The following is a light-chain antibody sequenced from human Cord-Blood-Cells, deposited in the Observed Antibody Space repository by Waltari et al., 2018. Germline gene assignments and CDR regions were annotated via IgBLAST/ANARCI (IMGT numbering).Light chain of an antibody. J-gene: IGLJ2*01. Sequence: QSALTQPASVSGSPGQSNTISCTGSSSDVGALNYVSWYQQHPGKAPKLMIYEVSNRPSGVSNRFSGSKSGTTASLTISGLQAEDEADYYCSSYTSSSTLVFGGGTKLTVL. CDR2: EVS. CDR1: SSDVGALNY. V-gene: IGLV2-14*01. CDR3: SSYTSSSTLV.